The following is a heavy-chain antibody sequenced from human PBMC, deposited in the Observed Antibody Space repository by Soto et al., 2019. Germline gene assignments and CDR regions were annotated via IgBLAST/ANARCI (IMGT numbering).Heavy chain of an antibody. V-gene: IGHV5-51*01. CDR2: IDPHSNT. J-gene: IGHJ4*02. CDR1: GYSFSSYW. Sequence: EVQLVQSGAEVKKPGESLKISCQGSGYSFSSYWIGWVRQMPGKGLEWMAFIDPHSNTRDSPSFEGQITISADKSISTAYLQWSSLKASDTAIYYCARRTYTSGWRHYFDYWGQGTLVTVSS. D-gene: IGHD6-19*01. CDR3: ARRTYTSGWRHYFDY.